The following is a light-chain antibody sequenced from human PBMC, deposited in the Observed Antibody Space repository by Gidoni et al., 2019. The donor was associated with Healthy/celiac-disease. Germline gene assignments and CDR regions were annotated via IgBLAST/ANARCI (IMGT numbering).Light chain of an antibody. J-gene: IGKJ1*01. CDR1: QSVSSN. CDR3: QQYNNWPSWT. CDR2: GAS. V-gene: IGKV3-15*01. Sequence: EIVMTQSPATLSVSPGERATLSCRASQSVSSNLAWYQQKPGQAPRLLIYGASTRATGIPARFRGSGSGTEFTLTISSLQSEDFAVDYCQQYNNWPSWTFGQGTKVEIK.